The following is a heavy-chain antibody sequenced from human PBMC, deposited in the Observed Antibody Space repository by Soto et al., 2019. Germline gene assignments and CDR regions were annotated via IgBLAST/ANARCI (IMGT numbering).Heavy chain of an antibody. CDR3: AKDLVVRGETNYYYGMDV. D-gene: IGHD3-10*01. CDR1: GFTFSSYG. V-gene: IGHV3-30*18. CDR2: ISYDGSNK. Sequence: GGSLRLSCAASGFTFSSYGMHWVRQAPGKGLEWVAVISYDGSNKYYADSVKGRFTISRDNSKNTLYLQMNSLRAEDTAVYYCAKDLVVRGETNYYYGMDVWGQGTTVTVSS. J-gene: IGHJ6*02.